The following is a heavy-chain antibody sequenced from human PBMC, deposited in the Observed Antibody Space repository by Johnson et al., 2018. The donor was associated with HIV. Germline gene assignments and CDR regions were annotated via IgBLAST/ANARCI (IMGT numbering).Heavy chain of an antibody. V-gene: IGHV3-33*06. CDR3: AKFPYTAMASDAFDI. CDR2: IWYDGSNK. J-gene: IGHJ3*02. Sequence: QVQLVESGGGVVQPGRSLRLSCAASGFTFSSYGMHWVRQAPGKGLEWVAIIWYDGSNKYYADSVKGRFTISRDNSKNTLYLQMNSLRAEDTAVYYCAKFPYTAMASDAFDIWGQGTMVTVS. CDR1: GFTFSSYG. D-gene: IGHD5-18*01.